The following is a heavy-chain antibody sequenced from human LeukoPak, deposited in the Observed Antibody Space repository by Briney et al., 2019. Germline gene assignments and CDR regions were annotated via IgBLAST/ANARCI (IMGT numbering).Heavy chain of an antibody. J-gene: IGHJ4*02. V-gene: IGHV1-24*01. CDR3: ATREGQWLPFDY. Sequence: ASVKVSCKVSGYTLTELSMHWVRQAPGKGLEWMGGFDPEDGETIYAQKFQGRVTMTEDTSTDTAYMELSSLRSEDTAVYYCATREGQWLPFDYWGQGTLVTVSS. D-gene: IGHD6-19*01. CDR2: FDPEDGET. CDR1: GYTLTELS.